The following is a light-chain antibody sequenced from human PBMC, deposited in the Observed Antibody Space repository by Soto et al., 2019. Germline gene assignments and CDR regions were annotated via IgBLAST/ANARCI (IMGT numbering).Light chain of an antibody. CDR2: EVT. CDR3: YSYTTTSTYV. CDR1: TSDVGGYHF. J-gene: IGLJ1*01. V-gene: IGLV2-14*01. Sequence: QSVLTQPASVSGSPGQSITLSCTGTTSDVGGYHFVSWYQQHPGKAPKLIIYEVTNRPSGVSDRFSGSKSGNTASLTISGLQAEDEADYYCYSYTTTSTYVFGTVTKLTVL.